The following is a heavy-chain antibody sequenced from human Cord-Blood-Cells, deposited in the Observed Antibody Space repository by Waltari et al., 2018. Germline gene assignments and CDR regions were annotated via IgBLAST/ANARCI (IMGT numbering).Heavy chain of an antibody. Sequence: QVQLQESGPGLVKPSETLSLTCTVSGGSISSHYWSWIRQPPGKGLEWIGYIYYSGSTNYNPSRKSRVTMSVDTSKNQFSLKLSSVTAADTAVYYCARVVISSSFFDYWGQGTLVTVSS. J-gene: IGHJ4*02. CDR1: GGSISSHY. CDR2: IYYSGST. CDR3: ARVVISSSFFDY. V-gene: IGHV4-59*11. D-gene: IGHD6-6*01.